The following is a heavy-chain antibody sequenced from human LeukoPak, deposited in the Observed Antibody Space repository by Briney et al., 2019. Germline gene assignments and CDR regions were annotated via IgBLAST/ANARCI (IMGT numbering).Heavy chain of an antibody. Sequence: GGSLRLSCAASGFTFSSYEMNWVRQAPGKGLEWVSYISSSGSTIYYADSVKGRFTISRDNAKNSLYLQMNSLRAEDTAVYCCARRSGGDDLDYWGQGTLVTVSS. V-gene: IGHV3-48*03. CDR1: GFTFSSYE. J-gene: IGHJ4*02. CDR3: ARRSGGDDLDY. CDR2: ISSSGSTI. D-gene: IGHD3-10*01.